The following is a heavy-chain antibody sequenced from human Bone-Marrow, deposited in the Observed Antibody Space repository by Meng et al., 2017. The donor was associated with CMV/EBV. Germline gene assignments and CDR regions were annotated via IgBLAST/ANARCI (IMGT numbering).Heavy chain of an antibody. CDR2: ISYDGSNK. J-gene: IGHJ3*02. V-gene: IGHV3-30*14. D-gene: IGHD6-13*01. CDR1: GFTFSSYA. Sequence: GESLKISCAASGFTFSSYAMHWVRQAPGKGLEWVAVISYDGSNKYYADSVKGRFTISRDNSKNTLYLQMNSLRAEDTAVYYCARRGIAALNDAFEIWGQGTMVTVSS. CDR3: ARRGIAALNDAFEI.